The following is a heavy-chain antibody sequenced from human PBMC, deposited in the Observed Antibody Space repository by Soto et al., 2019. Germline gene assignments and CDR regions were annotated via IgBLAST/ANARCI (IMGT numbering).Heavy chain of an antibody. V-gene: IGHV3-74*01. J-gene: IGHJ5*02. CDR3: ARTGREYYGSGTFDP. D-gene: IGHD3-10*01. Sequence: PGGSLRLSCAASGFSFSTHWMHWIRQAPGKGLVWVSRINTDGSSTNYADSVKGRFTISRDNVRKTLYLQMNSLRAEDTAVYYCARTGREYYGSGTFDPWGQGTLVTVSS. CDR1: GFSFSTHW. CDR2: INTDGSST.